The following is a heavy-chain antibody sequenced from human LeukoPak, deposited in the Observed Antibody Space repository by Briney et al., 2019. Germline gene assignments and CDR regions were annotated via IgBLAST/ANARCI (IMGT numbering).Heavy chain of an antibody. CDR1: GFTLSTYG. D-gene: IGHD1-26*01. Sequence: GGSLRLSCAAAGFTLSTYGMKWGRQAPGKGRGWGAYIRYDGGNKFYADSVKGRFTISRDNSENTLYLQMNSLRAEDTAVYHCAKPLGGSHQRGAFEIWGQGTMVTVSP. CDR2: IRYDGGNK. V-gene: IGHV3-30*02. J-gene: IGHJ3*02. CDR3: AKPLGGSHQRGAFEI.